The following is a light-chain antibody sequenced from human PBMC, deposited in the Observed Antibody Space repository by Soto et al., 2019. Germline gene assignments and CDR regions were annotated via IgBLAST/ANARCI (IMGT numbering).Light chain of an antibody. CDR2: DAS. CDR3: QQYGRSPPWT. V-gene: IGKV3-11*01. Sequence: EIVLTQSPVTLSLSPGERATLSCRASQSVSSYLAWYQQKPGQAPRLLIYDASNRATGIPARFSGGGSGTDFTLTIDNLEPEDFALYFCQQYGRSPPWTFGQGTKVDIK. J-gene: IGKJ1*01. CDR1: QSVSSY.